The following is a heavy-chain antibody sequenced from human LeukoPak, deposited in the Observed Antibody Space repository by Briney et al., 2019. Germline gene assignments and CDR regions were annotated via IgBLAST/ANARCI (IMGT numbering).Heavy chain of an antibody. CDR1: GGSISSYY. CDR3: ASSQLWTHFDY. J-gene: IGHJ4*02. Sequence: SETLSLTCTASGGSISSYYWSWIRQPPGKGLEWIGYIYYSGSTNYNPSLKSRVTISVDTSKNQFSLKLSSVTAADTAVYYCASSQLWTHFDYWGQGTLVTVSS. V-gene: IGHV4-59*01. D-gene: IGHD5-18*01. CDR2: IYYSGST.